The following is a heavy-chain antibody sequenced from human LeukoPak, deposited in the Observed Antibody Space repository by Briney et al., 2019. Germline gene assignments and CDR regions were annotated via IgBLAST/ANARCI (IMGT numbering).Heavy chain of an antibody. CDR2: FNHNWGA. V-gene: IGHV4-34*01. J-gene: IGHJ4*02. Sequence: PSETLSLTCAVYSGSFSGYYWTWFRQPPGKGLEWIGEFNHNWGAKYNPSLKSRVTISVDTSKNHLSLSLNSVTAADTAVYYCAASLWFGIYPDYWGLGSLVTVSS. CDR1: SGSFSGYY. CDR3: AASLWFGIYPDY. D-gene: IGHD3-10*01.